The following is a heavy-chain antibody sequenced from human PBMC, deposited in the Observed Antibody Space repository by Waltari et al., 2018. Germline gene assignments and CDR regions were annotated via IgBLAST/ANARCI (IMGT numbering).Heavy chain of an antibody. CDR2: MNSDGSST. D-gene: IGHD3-22*01. CDR3: ARVGGYYDSSGYYYY. CDR1: GFTFSSYW. J-gene: IGHJ4*02. Sequence: EVQLVESGGGLVQPGGSLRLSCAASGFTFSSYWMHWVRQAPGKGLVSVSRMNSDGSSTSYADSVKGRFTISRANAKKTLYLQMNSLRAEDTAVYYWARVGGYYDSSGYYYYWGQGTLVTVSS. V-gene: IGHV3-74*01.